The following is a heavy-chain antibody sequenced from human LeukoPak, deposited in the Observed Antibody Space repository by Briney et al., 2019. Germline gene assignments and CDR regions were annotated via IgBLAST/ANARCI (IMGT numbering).Heavy chain of an antibody. CDR3: AKDEGYYYDSSGYDY. D-gene: IGHD3-22*01. V-gene: IGHV3-43*01. CDR2: ISWDGGST. Sequence: PGGSLRLSCAASGFTFDDYTMHWVRQAPGEGLEWVSLISWDGGSTYYADSVKGRFTISRDNSKNSLYLQMNSLRTEDTALYYCAKDEGYYYDSSGYDYWGQGTLVTVSS. J-gene: IGHJ4*02. CDR1: GFTFDDYT.